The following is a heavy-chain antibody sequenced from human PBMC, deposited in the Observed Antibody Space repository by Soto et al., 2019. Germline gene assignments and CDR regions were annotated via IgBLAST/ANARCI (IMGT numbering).Heavy chain of an antibody. Sequence: EVQLLESGGGLVQPGGSLRLSCAASGFTFSSYAMSWVRQAPGKGLEWVSAISGSGGSTYYADSVKGRFTISRDNSKNTLYLQKNSLRAEHTAVYYCAKVGRIAARPGYWGQGTLVTVSS. V-gene: IGHV3-23*01. CDR2: ISGSGGST. D-gene: IGHD6-6*01. CDR1: GFTFSSYA. CDR3: AKVGRIAARPGY. J-gene: IGHJ4*02.